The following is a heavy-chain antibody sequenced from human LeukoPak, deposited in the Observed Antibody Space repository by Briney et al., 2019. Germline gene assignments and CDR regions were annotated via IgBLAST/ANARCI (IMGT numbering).Heavy chain of an antibody. CDR1: GGSFSGYY. CDR3: ARLVRPGIAVEGWFDP. J-gene: IGHJ5*02. CDR2: IYYSGST. Sequence: SETLSLTCAVYGGSFSGYYWSWIRQPPGKGLEWIGYIYYSGSTNYNPSLKSRVTISVDTSKNQFSLKLSSVTAADTAVYYCARLVRPGIAVEGWFDPWGQGTLVTVSS. V-gene: IGHV4-59*01. D-gene: IGHD6-19*01.